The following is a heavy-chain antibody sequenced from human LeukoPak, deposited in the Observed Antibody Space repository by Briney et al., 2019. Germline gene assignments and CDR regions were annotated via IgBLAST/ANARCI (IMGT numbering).Heavy chain of an antibody. J-gene: IGHJ5*01. Sequence: PGGSLRLSCAASGFTFSTYLMTWVRQPPGKGLEWVANIKEDGSVTEYSESVKGRFTVSRDNAKNSLYLQMNTLRAEDTAVYYCLRWRGHAFFESWGQGTLVTVSS. CDR3: LRWRGHAFFES. CDR2: IKEDGSVT. CDR1: GFTFSTYL. D-gene: IGHD3-16*01. V-gene: IGHV3-7*05.